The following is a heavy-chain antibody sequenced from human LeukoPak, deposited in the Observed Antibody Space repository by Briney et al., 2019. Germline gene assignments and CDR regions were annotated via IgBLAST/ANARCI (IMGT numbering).Heavy chain of an antibody. D-gene: IGHD1-7*01. CDR2: ISYDGSNK. CDR1: GFTFSSYA. J-gene: IGHJ2*01. CDR3: ARGYRYNWNYSALRYFDL. Sequence: GGSLRLSCAASGFTFSSYAMHWVRQAPGKGLEWVAVISYDGSNKYYADSVKGRFTISRDNSKNTLYLQMNSLRAEDTAVYYCARGYRYNWNYSALRYFDLWGRGTLVTVSS. V-gene: IGHV3-30*04.